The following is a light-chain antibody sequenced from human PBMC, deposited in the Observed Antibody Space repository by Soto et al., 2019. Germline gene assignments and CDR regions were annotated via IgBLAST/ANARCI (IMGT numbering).Light chain of an antibody. CDR1: GSDIGAYNF. CDR2: GVT. J-gene: IGLJ1*01. V-gene: IGLV2-8*01. Sequence: QSALAQPPSASGSPGQSVTISCTGSGSDIGAYNFVSWYQQHPGKAPKLMIFGVTERPSGVPDRFSGSKSGNTASLTVSGLQADDEAVYYCCSYAGSNTFYVFGTGTKLTVL. CDR3: CSYAGSNTFYV.